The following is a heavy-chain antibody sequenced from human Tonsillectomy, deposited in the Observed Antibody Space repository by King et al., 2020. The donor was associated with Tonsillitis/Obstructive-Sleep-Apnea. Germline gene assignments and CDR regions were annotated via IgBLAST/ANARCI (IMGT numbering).Heavy chain of an antibody. D-gene: IGHD2-2*01. V-gene: IGHV3-21*01. Sequence: VQLVESGGGLVKPGGSLRLSCAASGFSFSIYSMNWVRQAPGKGLEWVSSITSTTRYIYYADSVKGRFTVSRDNAKNTLYLQMNSLRAEDTAVYYCARGVVVPAAVRVDHGDLRNSRGQGKMVTVSS. CDR1: GFSFSIYS. CDR2: ITSTTRYI. CDR3: ARGVVVPAAVRVDHGDLRNS. J-gene: IGHJ3*01.